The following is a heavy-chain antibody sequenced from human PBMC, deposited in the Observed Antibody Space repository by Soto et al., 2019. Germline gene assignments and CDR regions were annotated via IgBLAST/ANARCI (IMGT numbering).Heavy chain of an antibody. V-gene: IGHV4-59*01. D-gene: IGHD2-21*02. CDR3: ASVVTASYFDY. Sequence: LETLSLTCTVSGGSISSYYWSWIRQPPGKGLEWIGYIYYSGSTNYNPSLKSRVTISVDTSKNQFSLKLSSVTAADTAVYYCASVVTASYFDYWGQGTLVTVSS. CDR1: GGSISSYY. J-gene: IGHJ4*02. CDR2: IYYSGST.